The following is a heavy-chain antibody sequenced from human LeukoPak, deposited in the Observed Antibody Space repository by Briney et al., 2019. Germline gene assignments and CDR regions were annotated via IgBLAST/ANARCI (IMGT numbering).Heavy chain of an antibody. Sequence: SETLSLTCTVSGGSISLSYYYWGWIRQPPGKALEWIGSVYYSGTTSYNPSLRSRVTISVDMSKNHFSLRLSSVTAADTAMYYCARGTLYSGWSYYFDYWGQGSQVTVSS. J-gene: IGHJ4*02. CDR2: VYYSGTT. CDR1: GGSISLSYYY. CDR3: ARGTLYSGWSYYFDY. D-gene: IGHD6-19*01. V-gene: IGHV4-39*07.